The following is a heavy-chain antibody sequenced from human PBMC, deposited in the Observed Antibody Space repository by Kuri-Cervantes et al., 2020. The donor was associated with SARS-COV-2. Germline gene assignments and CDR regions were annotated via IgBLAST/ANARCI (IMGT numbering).Heavy chain of an antibody. Sequence: SETLSLTCTVSGYSISSGYYWGWIRQPPGKGLEWIGSIYHSGSTYYNPSLKSRVTISVDTSKNQFSLKLSSVTAADTAVYYCARHYGCSSSWYRYYYYYYMDVWGKGTTVTVSS. CDR3: ARHYGCSSSWYRYYYYYYMDV. J-gene: IGHJ6*03. CDR2: IYHSGST. D-gene: IGHD6-13*01. V-gene: IGHV4-38-2*02. CDR1: GYSISSGYY.